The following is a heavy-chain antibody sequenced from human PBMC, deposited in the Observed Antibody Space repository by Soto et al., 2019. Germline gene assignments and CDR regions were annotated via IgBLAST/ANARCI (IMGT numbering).Heavy chain of an antibody. J-gene: IGHJ4*02. CDR1: GFTFSEYY. V-gene: IGHV3-11*01. Sequence: PAGCLRLSCAAAGFTFSEYYMRWNSQAQGKCLKWVSYVGSSVSTIHYPDSVQGRFTISTDSAKNSLYLQMNSLRAEHTAVYYCARDRYDSCVYAFDYLRQGTLVTVSS. CDR2: VGSSVSTI. CDR3: ARDRYDSCVYAFDY. D-gene: IGHD3-22*01.